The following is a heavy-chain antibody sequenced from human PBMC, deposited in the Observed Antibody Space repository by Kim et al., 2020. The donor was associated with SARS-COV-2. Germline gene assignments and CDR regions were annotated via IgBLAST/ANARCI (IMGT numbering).Heavy chain of an antibody. V-gene: IGHV3-30*18. CDR1: AFTFSSYG. D-gene: IGHD1-26*01. Sequence: GGSLRLSCAASAFTFSSYGMHWVRQAPGKGLEWVAVVSSDDIYKYYADSVKGRFTISRDNSRNTLYLQMNSLRPEDTAVYYCAKATYRGRYYSDSWGQGTLVTVS. CDR2: VSSDDIYK. CDR3: AKATYRGRYYSDS. J-gene: IGHJ4*02.